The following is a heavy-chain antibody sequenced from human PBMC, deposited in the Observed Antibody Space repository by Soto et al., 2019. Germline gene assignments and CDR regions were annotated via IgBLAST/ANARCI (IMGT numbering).Heavy chain of an antibody. CDR2: ISGSGGST. CDR3: AKYQDIVLMVYAISDYYYGMDV. J-gene: IGHJ6*02. V-gene: IGHV3-23*01. CDR1: GFTFSSYA. Sequence: GGSLRLSCAASGFTFSSYAMSWVRQAPGKGLEWVSAISGSGGSTYYADSVKGRFTISRDNSKNTLYLQMNSLRAEDTAVYYCAKYQDIVLMVYAISDYYYGMDVWGQGTTVTVSS. D-gene: IGHD2-8*01.